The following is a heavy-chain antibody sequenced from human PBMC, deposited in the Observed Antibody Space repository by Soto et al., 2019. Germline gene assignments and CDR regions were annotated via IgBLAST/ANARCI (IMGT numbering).Heavy chain of an antibody. CDR1: GFTFTSYA. D-gene: IGHD3-16*01. CDR2: INGGSGNT. V-gene: IGHV1-3*01. CDR3: ARVPPWGNSAGDSYIQHFGR. Sequence: ASVKASCKSSGFTFTSYAIHWLRQAPGQRPQWMGWINGGSGNTKYSQDFQGRVTFTRDTFATTAYLELSSLRSEDTAVYYCARVPPWGNSAGDSYIQHFGRWGQGNTVTGSS. J-gene: IGHJ6*02.